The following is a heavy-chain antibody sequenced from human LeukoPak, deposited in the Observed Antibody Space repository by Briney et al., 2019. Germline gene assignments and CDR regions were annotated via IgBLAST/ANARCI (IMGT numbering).Heavy chain of an antibody. V-gene: IGHV1-46*03. CDR2: INPSGGST. J-gene: IGHJ4*02. Sequence: GASVKVSCKASGYTFTSYYMHWVRQAPGQGLEWMGIINPSGGSTSYAQKFQGRATMTRDTSTSTVYMELSSLRSEDTAVYYCARETVLTGYEAYSFDYWGQGTLVTVSS. D-gene: IGHD3-9*01. CDR1: GYTFTSYY. CDR3: ARETVLTGYEAYSFDY.